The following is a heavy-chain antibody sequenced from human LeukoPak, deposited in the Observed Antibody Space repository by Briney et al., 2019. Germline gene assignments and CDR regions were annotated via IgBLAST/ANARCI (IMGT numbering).Heavy chain of an antibody. CDR3: AKEGSRRRFDFDS. D-gene: IGHD3-16*01. CDR1: GFTFSNFA. Sequence: PGGSLRLSCAASGFTFSNFAMSWFRQAPGRGLEGVSAAGTATDTSYADSVKGRFTISRDNSKNTLYLQMNSLGAEDTAVYYCAKEGSRRRFDFDSWGRGTLVTVSS. CDR2: AGTATDT. V-gene: IGHV3-23*01. J-gene: IGHJ4*02.